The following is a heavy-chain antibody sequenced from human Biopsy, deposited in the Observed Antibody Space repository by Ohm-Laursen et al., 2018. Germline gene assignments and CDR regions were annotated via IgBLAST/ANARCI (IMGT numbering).Heavy chain of an antibody. Sequence: ASVKASCKVSGGTFSNYAISWARQAPGEGLEWMGWISAYNGNTKYAQELQGRVTMTTDTSTSTAYMDLRSLRSDDTAVYYCATKLTGYFHHWGQRTLVIVSS. CDR3: ATKLTGYFHH. CDR2: ISAYNGNT. CDR1: GGTFSNYA. V-gene: IGHV1-18*01. D-gene: IGHD3-9*01. J-gene: IGHJ1*01.